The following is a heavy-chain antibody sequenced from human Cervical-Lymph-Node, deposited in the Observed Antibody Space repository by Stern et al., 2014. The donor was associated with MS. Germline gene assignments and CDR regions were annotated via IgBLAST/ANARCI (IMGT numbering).Heavy chain of an antibody. CDR1: GYRFSTFY. J-gene: IGHJ4*02. D-gene: IGHD3-16*02. Sequence: QVQLGQSGAEVKKPGASVKVSWTASGYRFSTFYLHWLRQAPGQGLQWMGRIDTGSGATNSSQTFQGRLTMTRDRSTTPPYVQRRGLRSDDTAVYYCARIYCSGDECYHSFDTWGQGTLVTVSS. CDR3: ARIYCSGDECYHSFDT. V-gene: IGHV1-2*06. CDR2: IDTGSGAT.